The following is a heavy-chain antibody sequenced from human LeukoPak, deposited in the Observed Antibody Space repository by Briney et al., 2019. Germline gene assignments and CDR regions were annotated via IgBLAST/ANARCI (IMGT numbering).Heavy chain of an antibody. CDR3: AKAPRGYSGRNLAFNY. Sequence: GGSLRLSCAASGFTFSSYGMHWVRQAPGKGLEWVAFIRYDGSNKYYADSVKGRFTISRDNSKNTLYLQMNSLRAEDTAVYYCAKAPRGYSGRNLAFNYWGQGTLVTVSS. J-gene: IGHJ4*02. CDR2: IRYDGSNK. V-gene: IGHV3-30*02. CDR1: GFTFSSYG. D-gene: IGHD1-26*01.